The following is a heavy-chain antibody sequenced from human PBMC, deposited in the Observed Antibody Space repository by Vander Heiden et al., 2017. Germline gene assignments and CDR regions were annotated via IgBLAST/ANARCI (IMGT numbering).Heavy chain of an antibody. CDR2: TSTEENHQ. Sequence: QMQMVESGGGAGQPGRSLRLSWAASGFTVGSHGMHWVRQAPGKGLEWLAVTSTEENHQYYADAVKGRFTISRDNSKNTFYLQMNSLRAEDTAVYFCARYTATCRACDVWGQGILVTVSS. CDR1: GFTVGSHG. V-gene: IGHV3-33*05. CDR3: ARYTATCRACDV. D-gene: IGHD2-21*02. J-gene: IGHJ4*02.